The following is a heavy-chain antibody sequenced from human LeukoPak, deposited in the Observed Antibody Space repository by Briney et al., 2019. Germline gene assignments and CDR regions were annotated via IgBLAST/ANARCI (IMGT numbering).Heavy chain of an antibody. V-gene: IGHV4-39*01. CDR2: IYYSGRT. Sequence: SETLSLTCTVSGGSISSTTYYWAWIRQPPGKGLEWIGSIYYSGRTYYNPSLESRVTISVDTSKKQISLKLTSVTAADTAVYDCARQLFRQWPENFQYWGQGTLVTVSS. D-gene: IGHD6-19*01. J-gene: IGHJ1*01. CDR3: ARQLFRQWPENFQY. CDR1: GGSISSTTYY.